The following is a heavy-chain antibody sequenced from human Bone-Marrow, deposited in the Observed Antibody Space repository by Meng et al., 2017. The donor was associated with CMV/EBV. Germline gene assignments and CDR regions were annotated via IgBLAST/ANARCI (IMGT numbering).Heavy chain of an antibody. CDR3: ARGGFGEFLSYYYGMDV. Sequence: SETLSLTCAVYGGSFSGYYWSWIRQPPGKGLEWIGEINHSGSTNYNPSLKSRVTISVDTSKNQFSLKLSSVTAADTAVYYCARGGFGEFLSYYYGMDVCGQGTTVTVSS. J-gene: IGHJ6*02. V-gene: IGHV4-34*01. CDR2: INHSGST. CDR1: GGSFSGYY. D-gene: IGHD3-10*01.